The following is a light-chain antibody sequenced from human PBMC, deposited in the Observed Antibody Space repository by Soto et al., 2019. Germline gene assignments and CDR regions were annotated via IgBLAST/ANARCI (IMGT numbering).Light chain of an antibody. CDR1: QSIFNY. CDR2: ATS. CDR3: QHSSLSPWT. V-gene: IGKV1-39*01. Sequence: DIQMTQSPSSLSASVGDRVTITCRASQSIFNYLIWYQQKPGKAPKLLIFATSNLQSGVPSRFSGSGSGTEFTLTISSLQLEDFATYSCQHSSLSPWTFGQGTKVEIK. J-gene: IGKJ1*01.